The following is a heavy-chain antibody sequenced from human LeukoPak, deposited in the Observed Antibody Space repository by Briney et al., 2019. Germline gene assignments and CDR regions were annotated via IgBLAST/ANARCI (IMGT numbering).Heavy chain of an antibody. D-gene: IGHD1-26*01. CDR2: INHSGTT. Sequence: SVTLSLTCAVYGGSLSGYSWTWIRQPPGKGLEWIGEINHSGTTNYNPSLKSRVTISLDTSKNQFSLKLSSVTAADTAVYYCARDGGSESHLVAFDIWGQGTMVTVSS. V-gene: IGHV4-34*01. CDR1: GGSLSGYS. CDR3: ARDGGSESHLVAFDI. J-gene: IGHJ3*02.